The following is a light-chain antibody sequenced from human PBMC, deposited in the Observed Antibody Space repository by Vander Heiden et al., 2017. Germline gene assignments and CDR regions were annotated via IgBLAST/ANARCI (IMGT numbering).Light chain of an antibody. V-gene: IGKV1-13*02. CDR3: QQCSSEPLPLT. Sequence: AIQFTQSPSSLSASVGDRVTITCRASQGISSALAWYQQKPGKAPKLLIYDASSLESGVPSRFSGSGSGTDFTLTISSLLPDDFATYYCQQCSSEPLPLTFGGGTKVEIK. J-gene: IGKJ4*01. CDR1: QGISSA. CDR2: DAS.